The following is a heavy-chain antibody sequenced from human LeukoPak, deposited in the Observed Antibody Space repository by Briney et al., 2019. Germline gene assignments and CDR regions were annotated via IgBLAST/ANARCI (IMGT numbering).Heavy chain of an antibody. D-gene: IGHD1-1*01. CDR1: GYTFTGYY. J-gene: IGHJ6*02. CDR3: ARGEVGELERRSSYYYYGMDV. V-gene: IGHV1-2*02. Sequence: GASVKVSCKASGYTFTGYYMHWVRQAPGQGLEWMGWINPNSGGTNYAQKFQGRVTMTRDTSISTAYMELSRLRSDDTAVYYCARGEVGELERRSSYYYYGMDVWGQGTTVTVSS. CDR2: INPNSGGT.